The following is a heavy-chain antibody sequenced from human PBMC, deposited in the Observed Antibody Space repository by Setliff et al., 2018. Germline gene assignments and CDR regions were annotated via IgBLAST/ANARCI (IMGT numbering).Heavy chain of an antibody. J-gene: IGHJ3*02. Sequence: PRGSLKISCKGSGYSFTRYWIGWVRQMPGKGLEWMGIIYPSDSDTRYSPSFQGQVTISADKSISTAYLQWSSLKASDTAMYYCARQAVAGSDAFDIWGQGTMVTVSS. D-gene: IGHD6-19*01. V-gene: IGHV5-51*01. CDR2: IYPSDSDT. CDR3: ARQAVAGSDAFDI. CDR1: GYSFTRYW.